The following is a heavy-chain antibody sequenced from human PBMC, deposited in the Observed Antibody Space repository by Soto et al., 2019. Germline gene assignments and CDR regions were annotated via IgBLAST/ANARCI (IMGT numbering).Heavy chain of an antibody. Sequence: GASVKVSCKASGGTFSSYAISWVRQAPGQGLEWMGGIIPIFGTANYAQKFQGRVTITADESTSTAYMELSSLRSEDTAVYYCARGRTPLDIVVVVAATPTPYYYYGMDVWGQGTTVTVSS. V-gene: IGHV1-69*13. J-gene: IGHJ6*02. CDR3: ARGRTPLDIVVVVAATPTPYYYYGMDV. CDR1: GGTFSSYA. D-gene: IGHD2-15*01. CDR2: IIPIFGTA.